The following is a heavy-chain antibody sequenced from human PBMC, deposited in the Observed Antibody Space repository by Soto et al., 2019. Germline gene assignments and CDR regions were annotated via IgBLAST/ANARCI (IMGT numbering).Heavy chain of an antibody. CDR3: APGTTLDY. CDR1: GFTFSSYA. CDR2: ISYDGSNK. Sequence: PGGSLRLSCAASGFTFSSYAMHWVRQAPGKGLEWVAVISYDGSNKYYADSVKGRFTISRDNSKNTLYLQMNSLRAEDTAVYYCAPGTTLDYWGQGTLVTVSS. J-gene: IGHJ4*02. D-gene: IGHD4-17*01. V-gene: IGHV3-30-3*01.